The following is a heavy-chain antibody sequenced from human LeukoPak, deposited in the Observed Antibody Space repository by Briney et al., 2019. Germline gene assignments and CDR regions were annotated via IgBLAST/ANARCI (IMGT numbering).Heavy chain of an antibody. Sequence: TGGFLRLSCAASGFTLSSYAVSWVRQAPGKGLEWVSAISSGRGNTYYADSVKGRFTIFRDNSKNTLYLQMNSLRAEDTAVYYCAKGQRWGQGTLVTVSS. J-gene: IGHJ4*02. CDR3: AKGQR. CDR2: ISSGRGNT. D-gene: IGHD5-18*01. CDR1: GFTLSSYA. V-gene: IGHV3-23*01.